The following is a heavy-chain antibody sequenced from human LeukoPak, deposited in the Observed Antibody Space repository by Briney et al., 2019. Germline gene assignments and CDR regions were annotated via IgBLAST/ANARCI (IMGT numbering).Heavy chain of an antibody. CDR1: GYTFTSYY. V-gene: IGHV1-46*01. J-gene: IGHJ4*02. CDR2: VNPSGGST. CDR3: ARGSDSGSPVLYYFDY. Sequence: ASVKVSCKASGYTFTSYYMHWVRQAPGQGLEWMGIVNPSGGSTSYAQKFQGRVTMTRDTSTSTVYMELSSLRSEDTAVYYCARGSDSGSPVLYYFDYWGQGTLVTVSS. D-gene: IGHD3-10*01.